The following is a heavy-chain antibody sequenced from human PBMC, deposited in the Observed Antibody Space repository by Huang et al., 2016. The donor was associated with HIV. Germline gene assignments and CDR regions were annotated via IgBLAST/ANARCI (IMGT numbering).Heavy chain of an antibody. D-gene: IGHD3-22*01. Sequence: QVHLVQSGAEVKKPGSSVKVSCKASGDSFTSLPINRVRQAPGQGLEWAGGLVPMRVSETDAQKFRGRVTISADESTSTSYMVRSRLRSDDTAMYYCATSTPMLGESGGWSGKVVITENVPYVDWGQGTLVTVSS. CDR2: LVPMRVSE. CDR3: ATSTPMLGESGGWSGKVVITENVPYVD. V-gene: IGHV1-69*01. CDR1: GDSFTSLP. J-gene: IGHJ4*02.